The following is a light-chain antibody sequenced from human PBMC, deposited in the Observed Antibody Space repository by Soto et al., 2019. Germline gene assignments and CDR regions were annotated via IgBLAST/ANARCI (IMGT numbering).Light chain of an antibody. Sequence: PVERATLSCRASQSVTYDQLAWYRQTPGQAPRLLIYGASSRAAGIPDRFSGSGSGTDFTLTISRLEPEDFVVYHCQQYGDLPPTFGQGTKVDIK. CDR3: QQYGDLPPT. J-gene: IGKJ1*01. V-gene: IGKV3-20*01. CDR1: QSVTYDQ. CDR2: GAS.